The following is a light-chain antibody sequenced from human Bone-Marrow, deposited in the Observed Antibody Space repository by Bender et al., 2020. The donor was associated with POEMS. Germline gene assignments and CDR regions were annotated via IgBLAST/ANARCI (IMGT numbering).Light chain of an antibody. Sequence: QSALTQPASVSGSPGQSITISCTGTSSDVGAYNYVSWYQQHPGKAPKLMIYEVSKRPSGVSNRFSGSKSGNTASLTISGLQPEDEADYYCCSYTSSTTLVFGGGTKVTVL. V-gene: IGLV2-14*01. J-gene: IGLJ2*01. CDR2: EVS. CDR3: CSYTSSTTLV. CDR1: SSDVGAYNY.